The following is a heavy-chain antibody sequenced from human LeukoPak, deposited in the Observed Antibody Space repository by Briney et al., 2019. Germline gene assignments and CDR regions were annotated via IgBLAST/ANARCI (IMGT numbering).Heavy chain of an antibody. V-gene: IGHV3-43D*04. CDR3: AKDQGYDSSGYVPD. D-gene: IGHD3-22*01. CDR1: GFTFDDYA. CDR2: ISWDGGST. J-gene: IGHJ4*02. Sequence: GGSLRLSCAASGFTFDDYAMHWVRQAPGKGLELVSLISWDGGSTYYADSVQGRFTISRDNSKNSLYLQMNSLRAEDTALYYCAKDQGYDSSGYVPDWGQGTLVTVSS.